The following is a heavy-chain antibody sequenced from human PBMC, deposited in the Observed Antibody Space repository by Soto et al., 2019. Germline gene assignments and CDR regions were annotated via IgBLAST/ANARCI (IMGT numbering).Heavy chain of an antibody. CDR3: AREYSSGWYYFDY. D-gene: IGHD6-19*01. V-gene: IGHV1-69*04. CDR1: GGTFSSYT. Sequence: SVKVSCKASGGTFSSYTISWVRQAPGQGLEWMGRIIPILGIANYAQKFQGRVTITADKSTSTAYMELSSLRSEDTAVYYCAREYSSGWYYFDYWGQGTLVPVSS. CDR2: IIPILGIA. J-gene: IGHJ4*02.